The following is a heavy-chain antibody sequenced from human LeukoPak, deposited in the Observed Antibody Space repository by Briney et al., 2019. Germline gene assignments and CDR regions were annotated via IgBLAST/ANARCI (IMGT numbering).Heavy chain of an antibody. D-gene: IGHD3-3*01. V-gene: IGHV4-30-4*01. J-gene: IGHJ4*02. CDR3: ARNYDFWSGYLDY. CDR2: IFYSGTI. CDR1: GASISGSDYN. Sequence: SETLSLTCNVSGASISGSDYNWSWLRQPPGKGLEWIASIFYSGTIYNNPSLKSRTFISVDTSKNQFSLRLTSVTAADTAVYYCARNYDFWSGYLDYWGQGTLVTVSS.